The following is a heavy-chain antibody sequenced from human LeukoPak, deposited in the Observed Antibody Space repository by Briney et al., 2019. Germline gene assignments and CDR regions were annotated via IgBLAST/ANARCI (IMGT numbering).Heavy chain of an antibody. J-gene: IGHJ4*02. CDR2: ISAYNGNT. Sequence: GASVKVSCKASGYTFTSYGISWVRQAPGQGLEWMGWISAYNGNTNYAQKLQGRVTMTTDTSTSTAYMELRSLRSDDTAVYYCARASGSGSYYIPIDYWGQGTLVTVSS. V-gene: IGHV1-18*01. D-gene: IGHD3-10*01. CDR3: ARASGSGSYYIPIDY. CDR1: GYTFTSYG.